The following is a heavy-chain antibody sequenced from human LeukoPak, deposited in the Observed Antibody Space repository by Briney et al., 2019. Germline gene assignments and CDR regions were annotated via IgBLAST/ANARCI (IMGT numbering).Heavy chain of an antibody. CDR3: TTLYYYESSGGY. V-gene: IGHV3-15*01. J-gene: IGHJ4*02. D-gene: IGHD3-22*01. CDR2: IKSKTDGGTT. Sequence: GGSLRLSCAASGFTFSNAWMSWVRQAPGKGLEWVGRIKSKTDGGTTDYAAPVKGRFTISSDDSKNTLYLQMNSLKTEDTAVYYCTTLYYYESSGGYWGQGTLVTVSS. CDR1: GFTFSNAW.